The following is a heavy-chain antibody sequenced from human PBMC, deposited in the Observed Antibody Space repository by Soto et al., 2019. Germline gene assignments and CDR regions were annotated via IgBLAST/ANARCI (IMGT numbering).Heavy chain of an antibody. Sequence: PSETLSLTCTVSGGSISSDSYYWGWIRLPPGKGLEWIGSIFYSGSTYYNPSLKSRVTISVDTSKNQFSLKLSSVTAADTAVYYCARDQALWFGELTSGRDAFDIWGQGTMVTVSS. J-gene: IGHJ3*02. CDR3: ARDQALWFGELTSGRDAFDI. CDR1: GGSISSDSYY. D-gene: IGHD3-10*01. V-gene: IGHV4-39*07. CDR2: IFYSGST.